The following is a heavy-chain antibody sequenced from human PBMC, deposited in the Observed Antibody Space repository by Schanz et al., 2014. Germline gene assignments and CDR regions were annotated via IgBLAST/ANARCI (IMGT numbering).Heavy chain of an antibody. D-gene: IGHD3-10*01. V-gene: IGHV3-30*18. Sequence: VQLVESGGGLIQPGGSLRLSCVASGFAFSSFAMTWVRQAPGKGLEWVALVSSDANNDYYTDSVKGRFTISRDNSKNTLYLQMNSLRAEDTAVYYCAKGSFGELSAIDIWGQGTTVTVSS. CDR3: AKGSFGELSAIDI. J-gene: IGHJ3*02. CDR1: GFAFSSFA. CDR2: VSSDANND.